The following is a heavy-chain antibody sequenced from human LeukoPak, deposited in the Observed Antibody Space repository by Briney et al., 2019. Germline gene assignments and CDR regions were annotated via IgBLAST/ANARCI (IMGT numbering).Heavy chain of an antibody. J-gene: IGHJ4*02. Sequence: GGSLRLSCAASGFTVSGNYMSWVRQAPGKGPEWVSVIYTSGNTYYADSVKGRFTISRDTSKNTLYLQVNSLRAEDTALYYCAKAIVGVSGLGYWGQGTLVTVSS. CDR3: AKAIVGVSGLGY. D-gene: IGHD1-26*01. CDR1: GFTVSGNY. CDR2: IYTSGNT. V-gene: IGHV3-66*01.